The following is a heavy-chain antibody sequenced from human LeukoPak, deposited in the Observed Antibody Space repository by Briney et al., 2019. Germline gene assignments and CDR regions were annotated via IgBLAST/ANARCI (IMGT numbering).Heavy chain of an antibody. Sequence: PSETLSLTCTVSGYSISSGYYWGWIRQPPGKGLEWIGSIYHSGSTYYNPSLKSRVTISVDTSKNQFSLKLSSVTAADTAVYYCARGPLYDHSENFDYWGQGTLVTVSS. V-gene: IGHV4-38-2*02. J-gene: IGHJ4*02. CDR1: GYSISSGYY. CDR3: ARGPLYDHSENFDY. D-gene: IGHD2/OR15-2a*01. CDR2: IYHSGST.